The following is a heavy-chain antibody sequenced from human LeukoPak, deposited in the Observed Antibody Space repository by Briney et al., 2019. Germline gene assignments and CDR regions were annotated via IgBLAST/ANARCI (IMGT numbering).Heavy chain of an antibody. CDR2: ISYDGSNK. Sequence: GRSLRLSRAASGFTFSSYAMHWVRQAPGKGLEWVAVISYDGSNKYYADSVKGRFTISRDNSKNTLYLQMNSLRAEDTAVYYCARPMTTVTTAGDFDYWGQGTLVTVSS. D-gene: IGHD4-17*01. CDR3: ARPMTTVTTAGDFDY. J-gene: IGHJ4*02. V-gene: IGHV3-30*04. CDR1: GFTFSSYA.